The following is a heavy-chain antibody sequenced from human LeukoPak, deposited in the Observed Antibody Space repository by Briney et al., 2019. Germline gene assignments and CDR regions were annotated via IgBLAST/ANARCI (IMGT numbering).Heavy chain of an antibody. Sequence: ASVKVSCKASGYTFTDYYMHWVRQAPGQGLEWMGRINPNSGDTNYAQKFQGRVTMTRDTSISTAYMELSRLRFDDTAVHYCASISEVWSGYYTVHFDYWGQGTLVTVSS. J-gene: IGHJ4*02. D-gene: IGHD3-3*01. CDR3: ASISEVWSGYYTVHFDY. CDR2: INPNSGDT. V-gene: IGHV1-2*02. CDR1: GYTFTDYY.